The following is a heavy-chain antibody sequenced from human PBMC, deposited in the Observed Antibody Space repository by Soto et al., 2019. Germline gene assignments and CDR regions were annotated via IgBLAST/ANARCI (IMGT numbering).Heavy chain of an antibody. D-gene: IGHD3-9*01. Sequence: SVSVSCTASGYTFNVYYMHWVRQAPGQGLEWMGWINPNSGGTNYAQKFQGRVTMTRDTSISTAYMELSRLRSDDTAVYYCAREGDILTPLDDWGQGTLVTVSS. CDR1: GYTFNVYY. CDR2: INPNSGGT. J-gene: IGHJ4*02. CDR3: AREGDILTPLDD. V-gene: IGHV1-2*02.